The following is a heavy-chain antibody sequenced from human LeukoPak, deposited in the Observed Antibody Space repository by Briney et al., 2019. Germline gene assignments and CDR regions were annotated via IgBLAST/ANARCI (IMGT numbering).Heavy chain of an antibody. CDR1: GYTFTSYG. D-gene: IGHD5-18*01. J-gene: IGHJ4*02. V-gene: IGHV1-18*01. Sequence: GASVKVSCKASGYTFTSYGISWVRQAPGQGLEWMGWISAYNGNTNYAQKFQGRVTITTDESTSTAYMELSSLRSEDTAVYYCARVDVDTANFDYWGQGTLVTVSS. CDR3: ARVDVDTANFDY. CDR2: ISAYNGNT.